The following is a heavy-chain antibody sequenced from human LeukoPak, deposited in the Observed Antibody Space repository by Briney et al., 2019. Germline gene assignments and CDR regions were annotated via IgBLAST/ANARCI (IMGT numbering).Heavy chain of an antibody. V-gene: IGHV3-9*01. CDR3: AKVACYDLWSGCPFDY. J-gene: IGHJ4*02. CDR1: GFTFDDYA. Sequence: GGSLRLSCAASGFTFDDYAMHWVRQAPGKGLEWVSGISWNSGSIGYADSVKGRFTISRDNAKNSLYLQMNSLRAEDTALYYCAKVACYDLWSGCPFDYWGQGTLVTVSS. CDR2: ISWNSGSI. D-gene: IGHD3-3*01.